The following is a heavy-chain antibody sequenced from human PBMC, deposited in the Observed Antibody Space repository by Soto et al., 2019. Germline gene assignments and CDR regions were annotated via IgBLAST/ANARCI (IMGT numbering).Heavy chain of an antibody. D-gene: IGHD3-16*01. J-gene: IGHJ4*02. CDR1: GFTFSNSD. CDR3: ARDGIGSAAFWGYLDY. CDR2: IRADGSNI. V-gene: IGHV3-33*08. Sequence: GGSLRLSCAASGFTFSNSDMNWVHQAPGKGLEWVAIIRADGSNINYADAVMGRFTISRDNSKNMLYLEMNSLRVEDMALYYCARDGIGSAAFWGYLDYWGQGTLVTVSS.